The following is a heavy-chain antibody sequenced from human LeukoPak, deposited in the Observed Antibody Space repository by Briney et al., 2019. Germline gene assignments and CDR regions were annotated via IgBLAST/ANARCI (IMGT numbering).Heavy chain of an antibody. D-gene: IGHD6-19*01. V-gene: IGHV4-59*08. CDR1: GGSISSYY. Sequence: SETLSLTCTVSGGSISSYYWSWIRQPPGKGLEWIGYIYYSGSTNYNPPLKSRVTISVDTSKSQFSLKLSSVTAADTAVYCCARSRDKYSSGWYGRDFQHWGQGTLVTVSS. J-gene: IGHJ1*01. CDR3: ARSRDKYSSGWYGRDFQH. CDR2: IYYSGST.